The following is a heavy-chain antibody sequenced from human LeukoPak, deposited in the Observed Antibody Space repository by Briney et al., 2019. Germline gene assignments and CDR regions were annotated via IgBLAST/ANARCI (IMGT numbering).Heavy chain of an antibody. J-gene: IGHJ4*02. CDR3: AKDGPLGDGYNLADY. CDR1: GFTLSSYA. D-gene: IGHD5-24*01. V-gene: IGHV3-23*01. CDR2: ISGSGGST. Sequence: PGGSLRLSCAASGFTLSSYAMSWVRQAPGKGLEWVSAISGSGGSTYYADSVKGRFTISRDNSKNTLYLQMNSLRAEDTAVYYCAKDGPLGDGYNLADYWGQGTLVTVSS.